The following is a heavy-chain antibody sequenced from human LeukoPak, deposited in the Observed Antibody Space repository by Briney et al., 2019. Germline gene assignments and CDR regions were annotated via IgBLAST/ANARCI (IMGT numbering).Heavy chain of an antibody. V-gene: IGHV3-21*01. J-gene: IGHJ4*02. Sequence: GGSLRLSCAASGFTFSSYSMNWVRQAPGKGLEWVSSISSSSSYIYYADSVKGRFTISRDNAKNSLYLQTNSLRAEDTAVYYCARDSYGSGSFDYWGQGTLVTVSS. D-gene: IGHD3-10*01. CDR3: ARDSYGSGSFDY. CDR1: GFTFSSYS. CDR2: ISSSSSYI.